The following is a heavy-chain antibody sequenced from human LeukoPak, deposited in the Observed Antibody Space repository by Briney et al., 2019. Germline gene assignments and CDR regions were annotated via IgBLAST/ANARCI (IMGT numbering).Heavy chain of an antibody. CDR1: GGSISSYY. CDR2: IYTSGST. D-gene: IGHD3-3*01. CDR3: ARDVRDFWSGYRGYYYYGMDV. Sequence: SETLSLTCTVSGGSISSYYWSWIRQPAGKGLEWIGRIYTSGSTNYNPSLKSRVTMSVDTSKNQFSLKLSSVTAADTAVYYCARDVRDFWSGYRGYYYYGMDVWGQGTTVTVSS. J-gene: IGHJ6*02. V-gene: IGHV4-4*07.